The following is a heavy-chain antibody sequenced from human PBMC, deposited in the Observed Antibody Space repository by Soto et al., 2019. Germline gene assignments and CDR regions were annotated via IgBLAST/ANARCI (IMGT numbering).Heavy chain of an antibody. CDR1: GGSISSSNW. V-gene: IGHV4-4*02. Sequence: PSETLSLTCAVSGGSISSSNWWSWVRQPPGKGLEWIGNIHYSGRTDYNPSLKSRVTISVDRSTNQFSLKVTSMTAADTAVYYCAKGGTSSLPFDYWGQGTLVTVSS. D-gene: IGHD2-2*01. J-gene: IGHJ4*02. CDR3: AKGGTSSLPFDY. CDR2: IHYSGRT.